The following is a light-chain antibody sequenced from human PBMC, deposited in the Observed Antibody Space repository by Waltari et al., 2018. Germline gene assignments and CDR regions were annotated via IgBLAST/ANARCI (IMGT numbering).Light chain of an antibody. CDR3: HQYYTTPRT. CDR1: QSLLHSNGYNY. V-gene: IGKV2-28*01. CDR2: LGS. Sequence: DIVMTQSPLSLPVTPGEPASISCRSSQSLLHSNGYNYLDWYLQKPGQSPQLLIYLGSNRASGAPDRFTGSGSGTDFTLTISSLQAEDVAVYYCHQYYTTPRTFGQGTKVEIK. J-gene: IGKJ1*01.